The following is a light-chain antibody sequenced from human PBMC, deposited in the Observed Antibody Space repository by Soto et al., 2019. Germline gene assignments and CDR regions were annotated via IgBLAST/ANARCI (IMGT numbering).Light chain of an antibody. Sequence: QSVLTQPPSASGTPGQRVTISCSGSSSNIGSNTVNWYQQLPGTAPKLLIYSNNQRPSGVPDRLSGSKSGNSASLAIGGFQFEDEAIYYCAAWDNSLNGPAFGPVTKFT. J-gene: IGLJ1*01. CDR1: SSNIGSNT. CDR3: AAWDNSLNGPA. CDR2: SNN. V-gene: IGLV1-44*01.